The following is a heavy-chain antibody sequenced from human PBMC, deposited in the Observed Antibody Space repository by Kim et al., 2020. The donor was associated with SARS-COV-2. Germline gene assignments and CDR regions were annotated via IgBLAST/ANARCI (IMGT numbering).Heavy chain of an antibody. V-gene: IGHV3-15*01. CDR3: TTDLRVTTPVDY. J-gene: IGHJ4*02. Sequence: DYAAPVKGRFTISRDDSKNTLYLQMNSLKTEDTAVYYCTTDLRVTTPVDYWGQGTLVTVSS. D-gene: IGHD4-17*01.